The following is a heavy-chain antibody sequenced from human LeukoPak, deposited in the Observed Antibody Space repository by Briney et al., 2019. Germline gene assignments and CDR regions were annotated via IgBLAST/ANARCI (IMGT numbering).Heavy chain of an antibody. J-gene: IGHJ6*03. V-gene: IGHV3-23*01. CDR3: ARVGGPYYYYMDV. CDR2: ISGSGGST. CDR1: GFTFSSYA. Sequence: PGGSLRLSCAASGFTFSSYAVSWVRQAPGKGLEWVSAISGSGGSTYYADSVKGRFTISRDDSKNTLYLQMNSLRAEDTAVYYCARVGGPYYYYMDVWGKGTTVTVSS.